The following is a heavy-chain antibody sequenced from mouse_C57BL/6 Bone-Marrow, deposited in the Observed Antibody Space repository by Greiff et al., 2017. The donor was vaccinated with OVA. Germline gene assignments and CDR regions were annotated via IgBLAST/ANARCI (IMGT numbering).Heavy chain of an antibody. CDR1: GYTFTSYD. CDR3: ARGSEAMDY. V-gene: IGHV1-85*01. CDR2: IDPRAGGT. Sequence: QVQLQQSGPELVKPGASVKLSCKASGYTFTSYDINWVKQRPGQGLEWIGWIDPRAGGTKYNQKFKGKARLTVDKSSSTAYMELHSLTSEDSAVYYCARGSEAMDYWCQGTSATVSS. J-gene: IGHJ4*01.